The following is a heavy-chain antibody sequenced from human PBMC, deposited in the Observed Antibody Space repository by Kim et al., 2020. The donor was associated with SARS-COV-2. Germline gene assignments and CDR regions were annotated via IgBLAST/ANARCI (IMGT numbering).Heavy chain of an antibody. Sequence: GGSLRLSCAASGFTFSRYAMSWVRQAPGKGLEWVSDISGDGRSTSYADSVKGWFTISRDNSKNTLYLQMNSLRAEDTAVYYCARVNWNLFASDYWGQGTLVTVSS. D-gene: IGHD1-1*01. CDR1: GFTFSRYA. CDR3: ARVNWNLFASDY. CDR2: ISGDGRST. V-gene: IGHV3-23*01. J-gene: IGHJ4*02.